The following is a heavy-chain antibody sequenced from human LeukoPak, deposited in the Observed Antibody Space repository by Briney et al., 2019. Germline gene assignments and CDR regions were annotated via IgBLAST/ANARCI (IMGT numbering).Heavy chain of an antibody. CDR3: ARTPPAYNWFDP. V-gene: IGHV1-8*01. CDR2: MNPNSGNT. Sequence: ASVKVSCKASGYTFTSYDINWVRQATGQGLEWMGWMNPNSGNTGYAQKFQGRVTMTRNTSISTAYMELSSLRSEDTAVYYCARTPPAYNWFDPWGQGTLVTVSS. J-gene: IGHJ5*02. CDR1: GYTFTSYD.